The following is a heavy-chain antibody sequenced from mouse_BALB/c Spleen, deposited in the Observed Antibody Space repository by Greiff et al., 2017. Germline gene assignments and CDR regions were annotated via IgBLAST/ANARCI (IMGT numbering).Heavy chain of an antibody. D-gene: IGHD1-2*01. CDR2: IWGDGST. J-gene: IGHJ1*01. Sequence: VKLVESGPGLVAPSQSLSITCTVSGFLLTGYGVNWVRQPPGKGLEWLGMIWGDGSTDYNSALKSRLSISKDNSKSQVFLKMNSLQTDDTARYYCAITTATYWYFDVWGAGTTVTVSS. CDR3: AITTATYWYFDV. CDR1: GFLLTGYG. V-gene: IGHV2-6-7*01.